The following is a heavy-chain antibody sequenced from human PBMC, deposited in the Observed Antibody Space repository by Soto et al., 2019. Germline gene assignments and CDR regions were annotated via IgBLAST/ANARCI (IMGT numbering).Heavy chain of an antibody. CDR1: GYTFTGYP. V-gene: IGHV1-2*04. J-gene: IGHJ4*02. Sequence: ASVKVSCKASGYTFTGYPMHWVRQAPGQGLEWMGWINPNSGGTNYAQKFQGWVTMTRDTSISTAYMELSRLRSDDTAVYYCAVENYGSGSYVFDYWGQGTLVTVSS. CDR2: INPNSGGT. CDR3: AVENYGSGSYVFDY. D-gene: IGHD3-10*01.